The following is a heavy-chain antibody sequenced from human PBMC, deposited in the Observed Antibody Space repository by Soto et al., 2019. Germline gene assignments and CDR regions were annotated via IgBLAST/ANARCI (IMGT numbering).Heavy chain of an antibody. V-gene: IGHV4-39*01. Sequence: TSETLSLTCAVSGGSISSSSYYWGWIRQPPGKGLEWIGSIYYSGSTYYNPSLKSRVTISVDTSKNQFSLKLSSVTAADTAVYYCARHGRDIVNSDGGMDVWGQGTTVTVSS. J-gene: IGHJ6*02. CDR2: IYYSGST. CDR3: ARHGRDIVNSDGGMDV. D-gene: IGHD2-15*01. CDR1: GGSISSSSYY.